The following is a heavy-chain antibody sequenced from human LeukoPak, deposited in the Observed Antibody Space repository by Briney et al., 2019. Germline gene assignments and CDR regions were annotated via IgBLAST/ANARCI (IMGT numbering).Heavy chain of an antibody. CDR3: AISYSSGWYVDLYFDF. CDR2: IYYSGST. J-gene: IGHJ4*02. D-gene: IGHD6-19*01. V-gene: IGHV4-39*07. CDR1: GGSISSSSYY. Sequence: SETLSLTCTVSGGSISSSSYYWGWIRQPPWKGLEWIGSIYYSGSTYYNPSLKSRVTISVDTSKNQFSLNLSSVTAADTAVYYCAISYSSGWYVDLYFDFWGQGTLVTVSS.